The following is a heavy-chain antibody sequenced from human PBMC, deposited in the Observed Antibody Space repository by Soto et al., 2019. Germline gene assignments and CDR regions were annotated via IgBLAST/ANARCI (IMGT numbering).Heavy chain of an antibody. CDR2: ISAYNGNT. Sequence: ASVKVSCKASGYTYTSYGISWVRQAPGQGLEWMGWISAYNGNTNYAQKLQGRVTMTTDTSTSTAYMELRSLRSDDTAVYYCAGGLSRVDTANLDYWGQGTLVTVSS. D-gene: IGHD5-18*01. CDR3: AGGLSRVDTANLDY. CDR1: GYTYTSYG. V-gene: IGHV1-18*04. J-gene: IGHJ4*02.